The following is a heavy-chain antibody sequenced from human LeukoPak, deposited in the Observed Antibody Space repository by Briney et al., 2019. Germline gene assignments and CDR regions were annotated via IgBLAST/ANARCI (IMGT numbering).Heavy chain of an antibody. V-gene: IGHV3-21*01. Sequence: PGGSLRLSCTASGFTFNVYSMHWVRQAPGKGLEWVAPISPTSTYIYYADSVKGRFTISRDNAKNSLYLQLNSLRAEDTAVYYCSRRYCGRITCHVFDYWGQGTLVTVSS. CDR2: ISPTSTYI. CDR1: GFTFNVYS. D-gene: IGHD2-21*01. J-gene: IGHJ4*02. CDR3: SRRYCGRITCHVFDY.